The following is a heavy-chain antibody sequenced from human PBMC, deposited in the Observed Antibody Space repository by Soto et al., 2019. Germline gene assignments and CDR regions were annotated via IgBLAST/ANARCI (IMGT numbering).Heavy chain of an antibody. V-gene: IGHV3-53*01. CDR2: IYSGGST. CDR3: AREWELPNYYGMDV. Sequence: EVQLVESGGGSIQPGGSLRLSCAASGFTVSSNYMSWVRQAPGKGLEWVSVIYSGGSTYYADSVKGRFTISRDNSKNTVHLQMNSLRAEDTAVYYCAREWELPNYYGMDVWGQGTTVTVSS. CDR1: GFTVSSNY. J-gene: IGHJ6*02. D-gene: IGHD1-26*01.